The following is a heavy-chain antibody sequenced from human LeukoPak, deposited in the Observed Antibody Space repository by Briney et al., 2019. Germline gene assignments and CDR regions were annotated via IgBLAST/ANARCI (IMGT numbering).Heavy chain of an antibody. CDR2: ISTYSGNT. J-gene: IGHJ6*02. CDR1: GYTFTNYG. CDR3: ARGYCRSTSCHEPPLYGMDV. Sequence: AAVKVSCMASGYTFTNYGFSWVRQAPGQGLEWMGWISTYSGNTNYAQQLQGRVTMTSDTSTSTVYMELRSLRSDDTAVYYCARGYCRSTSCHEPPLYGMDVWGQGTTVTVS. V-gene: IGHV1-18*04. D-gene: IGHD2-2*01.